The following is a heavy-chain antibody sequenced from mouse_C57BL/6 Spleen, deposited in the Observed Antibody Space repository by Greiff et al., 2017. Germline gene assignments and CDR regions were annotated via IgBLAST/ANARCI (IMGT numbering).Heavy chain of an antibody. CDR3: ARHGSSLWYFDV. V-gene: IGHV1-80*01. Sequence: VQLQQSGAELVKPGASVKISCKASGYAFSSYWMNWVKQRPGKGREWIGQIYPGDGDTNYNGKFKGKATLTADKSSSTAYMQLSSLTSEDSAVYFCARHGSSLWYFDVWGTGTTVTVSS. D-gene: IGHD1-1*01. CDR2: IYPGDGDT. J-gene: IGHJ1*03. CDR1: GYAFSSYW.